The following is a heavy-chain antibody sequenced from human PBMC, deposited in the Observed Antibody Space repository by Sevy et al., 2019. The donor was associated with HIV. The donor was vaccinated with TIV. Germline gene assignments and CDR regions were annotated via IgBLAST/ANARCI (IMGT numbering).Heavy chain of an antibody. D-gene: IGHD2-8*01. V-gene: IGHV3-23*01. CDR3: ARAGCPKHHDY. CDR1: GFTFSKYS. J-gene: IGHJ4*02. Sequence: GGSLRLSCAASGFTFSKYSMSWVRQPPGKGLEWVSTFSFGCGEINYADSVKGRFTISRANSKSPVYLQMNNLRPEDMAVSYCARAGCPKHHDYRGQGTLVNVSS. CDR2: FSFGCGEI.